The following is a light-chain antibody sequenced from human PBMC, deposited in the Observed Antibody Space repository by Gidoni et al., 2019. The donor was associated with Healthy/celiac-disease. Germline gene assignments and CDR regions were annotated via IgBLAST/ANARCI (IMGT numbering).Light chain of an antibody. CDR3: QQYYSFPST. J-gene: IGKJ1*01. CDR2: AAS. V-gene: IGKV1D-8*03. Sequence: VIWMTQSPSLLSASTGDRVTISCRIRQGISSYLAWYQQKPGKAPELLIYAASTLQSVVPSRFSGSGSATYFTLTISCLHSEDFASYYWQQYYSFPSTFGQGTQVEIK. CDR1: QGISSY.